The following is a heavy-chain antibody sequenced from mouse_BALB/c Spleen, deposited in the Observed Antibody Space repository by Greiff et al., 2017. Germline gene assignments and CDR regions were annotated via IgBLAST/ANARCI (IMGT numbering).Heavy chain of an antibody. J-gene: IGHJ3*01. D-gene: IGHD2-3*01. CDR2: IYPSDSYT. V-gene: IGHV1-69*02. CDR3: TRDDGYWFAY. CDR1: GYTFTSYW. Sequence: QVQLQQSGAELVRPGASVKLSCKASGYTFTSYWINWVKQRPGQGLEWIGNIYPSDSYTNYNQKFKDKATLTVDKSSSTAYMQLSSPTSEDSAVYYCTRDDGYWFAYWGQGTLVTVSA.